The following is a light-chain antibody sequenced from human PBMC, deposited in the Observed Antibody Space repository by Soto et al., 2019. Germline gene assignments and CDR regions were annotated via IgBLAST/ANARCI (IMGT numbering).Light chain of an antibody. CDR1: SSDVGGYNY. Sequence: QSVLTQPRSVSGSPGQSVTISCTGTSSDVGGYNYVSWYQQHPGKAPKLMIYDVSKRPSGVPDRFSGSKSGNTASLTISGLQAEDEADYYCCSYAGSYKKVFGTGTKSPS. J-gene: IGLJ1*01. V-gene: IGLV2-11*01. CDR3: CSYAGSYKKV. CDR2: DVS.